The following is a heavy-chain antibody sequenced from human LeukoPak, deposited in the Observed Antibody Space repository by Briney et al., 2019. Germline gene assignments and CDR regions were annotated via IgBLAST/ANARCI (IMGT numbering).Heavy chain of an antibody. J-gene: IGHJ6*03. CDR3: ARVGAAPPLRRGCYYYMDV. Sequence: SETLSLTCTVSGGSISSYYWSWIRQPPGKGLEWIGYIYYSGSTNYNPSLKSRVTISVDTSKNQFSLKLSSVTAADTAVYYCARVGAAPPLRRGCYYYMDVWGKGTTVTISS. D-gene: IGHD6-25*01. V-gene: IGHV4-59*01. CDR1: GGSISSYY. CDR2: IYYSGST.